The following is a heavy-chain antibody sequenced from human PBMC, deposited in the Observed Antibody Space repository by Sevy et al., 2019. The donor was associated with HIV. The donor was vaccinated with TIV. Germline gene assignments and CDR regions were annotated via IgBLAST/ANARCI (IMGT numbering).Heavy chain of an antibody. CDR2: INPNSGGT. CDR3: ARVGLRGDGYEYYFDY. V-gene: IGHV1-2*06. CDR1: GYTFTGYY. Sequence: ASVKVSCKASGYTFTGYYMHWVRQAPGQGLEWMGRINPNSGGTNYAQKFQGRVTMTRDTSISTAYMELSRLRSDDTAVYYCARVGLRGDGYEYYFDYWGQGTLVTVSS. D-gene: IGHD5-12*01. J-gene: IGHJ4*02.